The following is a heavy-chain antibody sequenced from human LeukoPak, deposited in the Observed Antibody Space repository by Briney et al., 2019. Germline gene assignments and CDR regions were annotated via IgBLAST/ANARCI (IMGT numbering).Heavy chain of an antibody. Sequence: SETLSLTCAVYGGSFSGYYWSWIRQPPGKGLEWIGEINHSGSTNYNPSLKSRGTISVDTSKNQFSLKLSSVTAADTAVYYCARGPSYDSSGYDYYFDYWGQGTLVTVSS. D-gene: IGHD3-22*01. V-gene: IGHV4-34*01. CDR2: INHSGST. CDR3: ARGPSYDSSGYDYYFDY. CDR1: GGSFSGYY. J-gene: IGHJ4*02.